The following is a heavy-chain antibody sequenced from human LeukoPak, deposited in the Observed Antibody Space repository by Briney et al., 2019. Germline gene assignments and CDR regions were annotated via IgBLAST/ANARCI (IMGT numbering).Heavy chain of an antibody. Sequence: GGSLRLSCAASGFTFSDYYMSWVRQAPGKGLEWVAVISYDGSNKYYADSVKGRFTISRDNSKNTLYLQMNSLRAEDTAVYYCAKESSDYDSSSPRDWGQGTLVTVSS. J-gene: IGHJ4*02. V-gene: IGHV3-30*18. CDR3: AKESSDYDSSSPRD. CDR2: ISYDGSNK. D-gene: IGHD3-22*01. CDR1: GFTFSDYY.